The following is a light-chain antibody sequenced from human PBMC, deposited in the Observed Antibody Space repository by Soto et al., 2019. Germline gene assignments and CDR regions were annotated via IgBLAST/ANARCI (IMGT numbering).Light chain of an antibody. Sequence: QSVLTQPPSVSGAPGQRVTFSCTGSSSNIGAGYDVHWYQQLPGAARQLLIYGNNNRPSGVPDRFSGSKSGNTASLTISGLQAEDEADYYCSSYTSSSTLVVFGGGTKLTVL. CDR3: SSYTSSSTLVV. CDR2: GNN. CDR1: SSNIGAGYD. V-gene: IGLV1-40*01. J-gene: IGLJ2*01.